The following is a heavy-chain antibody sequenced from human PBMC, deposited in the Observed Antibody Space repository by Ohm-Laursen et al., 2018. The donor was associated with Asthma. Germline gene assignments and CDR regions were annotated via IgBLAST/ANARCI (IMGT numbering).Heavy chain of an antibody. D-gene: IGHD2-15*01. CDR2: INSVFRTT. J-gene: IGHJ4*02. CDR3: GRKQGSCIVSTCYSLDF. CDR1: GGTFSNYV. Sequence: SVKVSCKASGGTFSNYVIGWVRQAPGQGLEWMGGINSVFRTTDYAQKFQGRVTITADESTATVYMELSSLRSDDTALYYCGRKQGSCIVSTCYSLDFWGQGTLVTVSS. V-gene: IGHV1-69*13.